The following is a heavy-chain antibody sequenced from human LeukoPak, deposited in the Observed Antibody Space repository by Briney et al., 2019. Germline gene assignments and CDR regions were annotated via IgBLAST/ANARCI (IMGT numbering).Heavy chain of an antibody. J-gene: IGHJ5*02. CDR2: ISWNSGSI. D-gene: IGHD6-19*01. V-gene: IGHV3-9*01. CDR1: GFTFDDYA. CDR3: AKGSSGWPNNWFDP. Sequence: GRSLRLSCAASGFTFDDYAMHWVRQAPGKGLEWVSGISWNSGSIGYADSVKGRFTISRDNAKNSLYLQMNSLRAEDTALYYCAKGSSGWPNNWFDPWGQGTLVTVSS.